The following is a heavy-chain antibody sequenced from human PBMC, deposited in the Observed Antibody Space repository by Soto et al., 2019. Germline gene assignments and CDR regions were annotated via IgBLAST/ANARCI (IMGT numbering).Heavy chain of an antibody. CDR2: IIPILGIA. CDR1: GGTFSSYT. V-gene: IGHV1-69*04. D-gene: IGHD3-9*01. CDR3: ARDLKPYYDILTGFRWDAFDI. Sequence: SVKVSCKASGGTFSSYTISWVRQAPGQGLEWMGRIIPILGIANYAQKFQGRVTITADKSTSTAYMELSSLRSEDTAVYYCARDLKPYYDILTGFRWDAFDIWGQGTMVTVSS. J-gene: IGHJ3*02.